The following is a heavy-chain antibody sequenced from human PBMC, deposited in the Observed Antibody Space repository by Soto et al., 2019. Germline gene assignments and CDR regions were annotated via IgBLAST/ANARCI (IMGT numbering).Heavy chain of an antibody. CDR1: GFTFSSYS. V-gene: IGHV3-21*01. CDR2: ISSSSSYI. J-gene: IGHJ4*02. Sequence: GGSLRLSCAASGFTFSSYSMNWVRQAPGKGLEWVSSISSSSSYIYYADSVKGRFTISRDNAKNSLYLQMNSLRAEDTAVYYCAREIDYYGSGSYYCFDYWGQGTLVTVSS. CDR3: AREIDYYGSGSYYCFDY. D-gene: IGHD3-10*01.